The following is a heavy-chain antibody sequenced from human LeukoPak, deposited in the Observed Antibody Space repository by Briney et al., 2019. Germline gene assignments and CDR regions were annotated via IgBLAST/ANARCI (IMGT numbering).Heavy chain of an antibody. CDR2: INWNGGST. V-gene: IGHV3-20*04. CDR1: GFTFDDYG. CDR3: ARGGYSGYDYNTKGYYYYYYMDV. J-gene: IGHJ6*03. Sequence: PGGSLRLSCAASGFTFDDYGMSWVRQAPGKGREWVSGINWNGGSTVYADSVKGRFTISRDNAKNSLYLQMNSLRAEDTALYYCARGGYSGYDYNTKGYYYYYYMDVWGKGTTVTVSS. D-gene: IGHD5-12*01.